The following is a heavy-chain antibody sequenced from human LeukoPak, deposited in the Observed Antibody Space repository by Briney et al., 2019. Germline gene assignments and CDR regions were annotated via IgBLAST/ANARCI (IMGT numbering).Heavy chain of an antibody. Sequence: AGGSLRLSCAASGFTFSSYSMNWVRQAPGKGLEWVSSISSSSSYIYYADSVKGRFTISRDNAKNSLYLQMNSVRAEDTAVYYCASRVVTMVRGVIDVDFDYWGQGTLVTVSS. D-gene: IGHD3-10*01. J-gene: IGHJ4*02. V-gene: IGHV3-21*01. CDR3: ASRVVTMVRGVIDVDFDY. CDR2: ISSSSSYI. CDR1: GFTFSSYS.